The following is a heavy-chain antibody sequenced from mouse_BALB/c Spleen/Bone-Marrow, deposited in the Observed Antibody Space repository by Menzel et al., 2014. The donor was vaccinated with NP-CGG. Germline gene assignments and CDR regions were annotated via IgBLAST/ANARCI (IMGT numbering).Heavy chain of an antibody. D-gene: IGHD1-1*01. CDR3: ARTRDGSSSYYAMDY. Sequence: LKESGAELVRPGTSVKMSCKAAGYTXTNYWVGWVKQRPGHGLEWIGDIYPGGGYTNYNGKFKGKATLTADTSSSTAYMQLSSLTSEDSAIYYCARTRDGSSSYYAMDYWGQGTSVTVSS. V-gene: IGHV1-63*02. CDR1: GYTXTNYW. CDR2: IYPGGGYT. J-gene: IGHJ4*01.